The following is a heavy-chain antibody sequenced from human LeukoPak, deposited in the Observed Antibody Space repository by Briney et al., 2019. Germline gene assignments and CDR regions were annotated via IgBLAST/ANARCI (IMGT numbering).Heavy chain of an antibody. V-gene: IGHV3-21*01. J-gene: IGHJ4*02. D-gene: IGHD4-17*01. CDR3: ARDGGYGDYRD. CDR2: ISCSSSYI. Sequence: QSGGSLRLSCAASGFTFSSYSMNWARQAPGKGLEWVSSISCSSSYIYYADSVKGRFTISRDNAKNSLYLQMNSLRAEDTAVYYCARDGGYGDYRDWGQGTLVTVSS. CDR1: GFTFSSYS.